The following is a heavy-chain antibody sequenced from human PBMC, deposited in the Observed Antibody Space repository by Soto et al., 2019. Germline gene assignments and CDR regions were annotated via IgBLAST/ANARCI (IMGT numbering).Heavy chain of an antibody. D-gene: IGHD3-10*01. V-gene: IGHV3-15*01. Sequence: GGSLRLSCAASGFTFSNAWMSWVRQAPGKGLEWVGRIKSKTDGGTTDYAAPVKGRFTISRDDSKNTLYLQMNSLKTDDTAVYYCTTDYRSYYYGSGSYYDAFDIWGQGTMVTVSS. CDR3: TTDYRSYYYGSGSYYDAFDI. CDR1: GFTFSNAW. CDR2: IKSKTDGGTT. J-gene: IGHJ3*02.